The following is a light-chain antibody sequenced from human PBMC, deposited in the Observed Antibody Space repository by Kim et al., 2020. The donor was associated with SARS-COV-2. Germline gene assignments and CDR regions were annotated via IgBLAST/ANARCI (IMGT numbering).Light chain of an antibody. CDR3: QQYNSYPT. CDR1: QNINTW. Sequence: DIQMTQSPSTLSASVGDRVTITCRASQNINTWLAWYQQKPGKAPRLLIYKASSLERGVPSRFSGRGSGTEFTLTVSSLQPDDFAIYYCQQYNSYPTFGQGTKVDIK. V-gene: IGKV1-5*03. CDR2: KAS. J-gene: IGKJ1*01.